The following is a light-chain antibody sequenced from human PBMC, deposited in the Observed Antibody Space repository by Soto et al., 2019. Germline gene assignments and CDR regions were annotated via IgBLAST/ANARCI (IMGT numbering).Light chain of an antibody. CDR3: QQSYSSPPT. Sequence: DIPMTQSPSSLSASVGDRVTITCRASQSISNYLNWYQQQPGKAPKLLIYAASSLQSGVPSRFGGSGSWTDFTLTISSLQPEDFATYYCQQSYSSPPTFGQGTKVEIK. CDR1: QSISNY. J-gene: IGKJ1*01. V-gene: IGKV1-39*01. CDR2: AAS.